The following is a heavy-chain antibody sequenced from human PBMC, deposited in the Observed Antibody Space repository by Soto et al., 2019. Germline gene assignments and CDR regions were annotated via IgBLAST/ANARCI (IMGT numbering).Heavy chain of an antibody. J-gene: IGHJ4*02. V-gene: IGHV4-31*03. Sequence: QVQLQESGPGLVKPSQTLSLTCTVSGGSISTGGYYWSWIRQHPGKGLDWIGYIYNTGSTYYNPSLKSRVDISIDTSKSQFSLKLSSVTAADTAVYYCARVEAGGDLFDHWGQGTLVTVSS. CDR1: GGSISTGGYY. CDR2: IYNTGST. CDR3: ARVEAGGDLFDH. D-gene: IGHD4-17*01.